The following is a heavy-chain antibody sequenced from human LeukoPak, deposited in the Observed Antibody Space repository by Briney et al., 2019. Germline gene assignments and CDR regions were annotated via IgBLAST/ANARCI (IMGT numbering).Heavy chain of an antibody. Sequence: SETLSLTCAVYGGSLNGHYWSWIRQPPGKGLEWIGEGSESGGTNYNPSLKSRVTISVDTSKNQFSLKLSSVTAADTAVYYCASHGRSYGGNSGDAFDIWGQGTMVTVSS. CDR2: GSESGGT. CDR3: ASHGRSYGGNSGDAFDI. V-gene: IGHV4-34*01. J-gene: IGHJ3*02. CDR1: GGSLNGHY. D-gene: IGHD4-23*01.